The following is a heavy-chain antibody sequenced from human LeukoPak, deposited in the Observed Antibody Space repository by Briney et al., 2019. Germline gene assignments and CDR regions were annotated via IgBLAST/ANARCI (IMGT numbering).Heavy chain of an antibody. CDR1: GFTFSSNW. Sequence: GGSLRLSCAVSGFTFSSNWMSWVRQAPGKGLEWVANIKQDGSEKYYVDSMKGRFTISRDNAKNSLYLQMNSLRAEDTAVYYCARGTMFPYYFDYWGQGTLVTVSS. CDR3: ARGTMFPYYFDY. J-gene: IGHJ4*02. V-gene: IGHV3-7*01. D-gene: IGHD3-10*02. CDR2: IKQDGSEK.